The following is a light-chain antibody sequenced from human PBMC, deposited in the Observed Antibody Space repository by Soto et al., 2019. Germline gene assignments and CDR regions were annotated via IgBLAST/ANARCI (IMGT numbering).Light chain of an antibody. CDR2: EVS. V-gene: IGLV2-14*01. CDR1: SSDIGGYTY. J-gene: IGLJ2*01. CDR3: SSYTTTTPVV. Sequence: QSVLTRPASVSGSPGQSITISCTGTSSDIGGYTYVSWYQQHSGKAPKAIIYEVSNRPPGVSNRFSGSKSGNTASLTISGLQAEDEASYFCSSYTTTTPVVFGGGTKLTVL.